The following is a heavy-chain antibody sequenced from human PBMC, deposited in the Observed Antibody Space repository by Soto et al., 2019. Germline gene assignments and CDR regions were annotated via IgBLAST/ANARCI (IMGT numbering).Heavy chain of an antibody. CDR3: TRRYCGDGNCYYDALDL. Sequence: SETLSLTCTVSGAPITSGEYYWTWIRQPPGKGLEWVGYIFYGGSAYYSPSLKSRVAISVDTSKNQFSLTLTSVTATDTAMYYCTRRYCGDGNCYYDALDLWGQGTMVTVSS. D-gene: IGHD2-15*01. CDR2: IFYGGSA. CDR1: GAPITSGEYY. V-gene: IGHV4-30-4*01. J-gene: IGHJ3*01.